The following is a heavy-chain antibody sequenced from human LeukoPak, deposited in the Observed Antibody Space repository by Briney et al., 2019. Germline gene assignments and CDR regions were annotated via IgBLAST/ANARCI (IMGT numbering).Heavy chain of an antibody. CDR2: ISWNSGSI. CDR1: GFTFDDYA. CDR3: AKDGSIAVAGMFDY. D-gene: IGHD6-19*01. V-gene: IGHV3-9*01. J-gene: IGHJ4*02. Sequence: GGSLRLSCAASGFTFDDYAMPWVRQAPGKGLEWVSGISWNSGSIGYADSVKGRFTISRDNAKNSLHLQMNSLRAEDTALYYCAKDGSIAVAGMFDYWGQGTLVTVSS.